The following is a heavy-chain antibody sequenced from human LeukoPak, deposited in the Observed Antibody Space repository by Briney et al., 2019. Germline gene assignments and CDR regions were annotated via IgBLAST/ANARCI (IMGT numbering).Heavy chain of an antibody. V-gene: IGHV3-21*01. CDR2: ISSSGSYI. CDR3: AKSAIWFGELYALDY. J-gene: IGHJ4*02. Sequence: GGSLRLSCVASAFTFSSYSMNWVRQAPGKGLEWVSSISSSGSYIYYADSVKGRFTISRDNSKNTLYLQMNSLRAEDTAVYYCAKSAIWFGELYALDYWGQGTLVTVSS. CDR1: AFTFSSYS. D-gene: IGHD3-10*01.